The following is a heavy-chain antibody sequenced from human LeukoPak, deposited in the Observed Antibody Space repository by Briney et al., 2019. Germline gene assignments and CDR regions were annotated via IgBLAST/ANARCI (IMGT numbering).Heavy chain of an antibody. D-gene: IGHD2-15*01. V-gene: IGHV4-38-2*01. CDR2: IYHSGST. CDR1: GYSISSGYY. J-gene: IGHJ4*02. CDR3: ARGGAATGNFDY. Sequence: KPSETLSLTCAVSGYSISSGYYWGWIRQPPGKGLEWIGSIYHSGSTYYNPSLKSRVTISVDTSKNQFSLKLSSVTAADTAVYYCARGGAATGNFDYWRQGTLVTVCS.